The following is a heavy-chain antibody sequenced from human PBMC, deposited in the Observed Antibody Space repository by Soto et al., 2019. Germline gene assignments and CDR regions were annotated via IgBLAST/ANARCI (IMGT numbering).Heavy chain of an antibody. CDR3: ARVWIVVGPFDP. D-gene: IGHD2-15*01. J-gene: IGHJ5*02. CDR2: IYYSGST. Sequence: SETLSLTCTVSGGSISSGDYYWSWIRQPPGKGLEWIGYIYYSGSTYYNPSLKSRVTISVDTSKNQFSLKLSSVTAADTAVYYCARVWIVVGPFDPWGQGTLVTVSS. V-gene: IGHV4-30-4*02. CDR1: GGSISSGDYY.